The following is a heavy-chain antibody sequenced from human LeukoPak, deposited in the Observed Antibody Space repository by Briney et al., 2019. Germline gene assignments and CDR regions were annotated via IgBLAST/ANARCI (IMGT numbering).Heavy chain of an antibody. D-gene: IGHD3-10*01. CDR1: GGSISSYY. CDR2: IYYSGST. J-gene: IGHJ4*02. Sequence: SETLSLTCTVSGGSISSYYWSWIRQPPGKGLEWIGYIYYSGSTNYNPSLKSRVTISVDTSKNQFSLKLSSVTAADTAVYYCARGGRSGSGTIIRHFANGLLDYWGQGTLVTVSS. V-gene: IGHV4-59*01. CDR3: ARGGRSGSGTIIRHFANGLLDY.